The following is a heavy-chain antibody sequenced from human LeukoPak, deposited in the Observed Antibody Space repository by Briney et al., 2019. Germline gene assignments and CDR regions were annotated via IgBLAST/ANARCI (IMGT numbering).Heavy chain of an antibody. CDR2: IYYSGTT. CDR3: ARGTVYDF. Sequence: NPSETLSLTCTVSGGSINTNSYSWGWIRQAPGKGLEWIGSIYYSGTTYYNPSLRSRVTISVDTSKNQFSLKLSSVTAADTAVYCCARGTVYDFWDQGTLVTVSS. J-gene: IGHJ4*02. CDR1: GGSINTNSYS. D-gene: IGHD2-8*01. V-gene: IGHV4-39*01.